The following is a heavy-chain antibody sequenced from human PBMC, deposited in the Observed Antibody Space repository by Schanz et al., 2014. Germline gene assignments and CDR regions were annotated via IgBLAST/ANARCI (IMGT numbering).Heavy chain of an antibody. CDR2: ISGRSSHI. D-gene: IGHD6-13*01. J-gene: IGHJ6*02. V-gene: IGHV3-21*01. CDR1: GFTFSNYA. Sequence: EVQLLESGGGLVRPGGSLRLSCAASGFTFSNYAMSWVRQAPGKGLEWVSSISGRSSHIYYADSVKGRFSISRDNAKKSLYLQMNSLRDDDTSVYFCARVRRRIATPSTPSFRNYYYYAMDVWGQGTTVTVSS. CDR3: ARVRRRIATPSTPSFRNYYYYAMDV.